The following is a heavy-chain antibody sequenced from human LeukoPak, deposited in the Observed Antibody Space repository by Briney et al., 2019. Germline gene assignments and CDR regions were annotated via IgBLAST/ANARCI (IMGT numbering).Heavy chain of an antibody. Sequence: GASVKVSCKASGYTFTGYYMHWVRQAPGQGLEWMGWINPNSGGTNYAQKFQGRVTMTRDTSISTAYMELSRLRSDDTAVYYCARAKGAAGTNYYYYYYMDVWGKGTTVTVSS. J-gene: IGHJ6*03. D-gene: IGHD6-13*01. CDR2: INPNSGGT. CDR3: ARAKGAAGTNYYYYYYMDV. CDR1: GYTFTGYY. V-gene: IGHV1-2*02.